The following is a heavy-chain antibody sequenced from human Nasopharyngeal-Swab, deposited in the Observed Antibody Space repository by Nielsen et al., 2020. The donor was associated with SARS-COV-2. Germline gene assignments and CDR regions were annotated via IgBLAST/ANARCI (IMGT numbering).Heavy chain of an antibody. J-gene: IGHJ4*02. CDR1: GFTFSSYA. V-gene: IGHV3-64*01. Sequence: LKISCAASGFTFSSYAMHWVRQAPGKGLEYVSAISSNGGSTYYANSVKGRFTISRDNSKNTLYLQMGSLRAEDMAVYYCATGDDYGRDYWGQGTLVTVSS. CDR3: ATGDDYGRDY. CDR2: ISSNGGST. D-gene: IGHD4-17*01.